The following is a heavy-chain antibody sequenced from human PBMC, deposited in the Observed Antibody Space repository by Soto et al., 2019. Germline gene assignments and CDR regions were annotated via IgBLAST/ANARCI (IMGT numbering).Heavy chain of an antibody. V-gene: IGHV6-1*01. J-gene: IGHJ5*02. Sequence: PSQTLSLTCAISGVSVSSNSAAWNWIRQSPSRGLEWLGRTYYRSKWYNDYAVSVKSRITINPDTSKNQFSLQLNSVTPEDTAVYYCARDHVSGYDFWSGYYTDWFDPWGQGTLVTVSS. CDR3: ARDHVSGYDFWSGYYTDWFDP. D-gene: IGHD3-3*01. CDR1: GVSVSSNSAA. CDR2: TYYRSKWYN.